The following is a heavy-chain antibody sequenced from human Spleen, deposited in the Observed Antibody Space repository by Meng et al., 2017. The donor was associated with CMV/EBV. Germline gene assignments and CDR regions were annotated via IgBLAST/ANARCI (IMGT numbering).Heavy chain of an antibody. CDR3: ARLRRHIVVVVVYHNSWYFDL. Sequence: FNDYSWSWIRQSPGKGLEWIGEIDHSGNVKSSPSLKGRVTMSVDTSKNQFSLKLTSVTAADTAVYYCARLRRHIVVVVVYHNSWYFDLWGRGTLVTVSS. J-gene: IGHJ2*01. V-gene: IGHV4-34*01. D-gene: IGHD2-21*01. CDR2: IDHSGNV. CDR1: FNDYS.